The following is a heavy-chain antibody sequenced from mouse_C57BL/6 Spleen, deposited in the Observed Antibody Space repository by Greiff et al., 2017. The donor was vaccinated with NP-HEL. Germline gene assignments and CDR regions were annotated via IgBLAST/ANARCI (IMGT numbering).Heavy chain of an antibody. V-gene: IGHV1-50*01. CDR3: ARRGGSSSPPMDY. CDR2: IDPSDSYT. D-gene: IGHD1-1*01. J-gene: IGHJ4*01. CDR1: GYTFTSYW. Sequence: QVQLQQPGAELVKPGASVKLSCKASGYTFTSYWMQWVKQRPGQGLEWIGEIDPSDSYTNYNQKFKGKATLTVDTSSSTAYMQLSSLTSEDSAVYYCARRGGSSSPPMDYWGQGTSVTVSS.